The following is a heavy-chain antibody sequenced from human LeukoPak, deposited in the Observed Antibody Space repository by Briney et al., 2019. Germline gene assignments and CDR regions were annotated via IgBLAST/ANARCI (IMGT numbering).Heavy chain of an antibody. D-gene: IGHD2-15*01. CDR1: GGTFSSYA. CDR3: ARSGYCSGGSCPFVY. Sequence: ASVKVSCKASGGTFSSYAISWVRQAPGQGLEWMGRIIPILGIANYAQKLQGRVTITADASTNTAYMELSSLRSEDTAVYYCARSGYCSGGSCPFVYWGQGTLVTVSS. V-gene: IGHV1-69*04. CDR2: IIPILGIA. J-gene: IGHJ4*02.